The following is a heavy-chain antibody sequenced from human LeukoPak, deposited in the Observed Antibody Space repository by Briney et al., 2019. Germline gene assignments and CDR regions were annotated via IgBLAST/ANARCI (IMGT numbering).Heavy chain of an antibody. V-gene: IGHV4-59*01. Sequence: SETLSLTCTVSGGSISSYYWSWIRQPPGKGLEWIGYIYYSGSTNYNPSLKSRVTISVDTSKNQFSLKLSSVTAADTAAYYCARASITMNDAFDIWGQGTMVTVSS. CDR3: ARASITMNDAFDI. CDR1: GGSISSYY. CDR2: IYYSGST. J-gene: IGHJ3*02. D-gene: IGHD3-22*01.